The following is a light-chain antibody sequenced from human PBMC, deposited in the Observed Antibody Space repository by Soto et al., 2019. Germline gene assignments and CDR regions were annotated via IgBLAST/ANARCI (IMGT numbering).Light chain of an antibody. Sequence: DSQMTQYPSTLSASVGDRVTITCRASQSISSWLAWYQQKPGKAPKLLISKASTLQSGVPPRFSGSGSGTEFTLTISSLQPDDFPTYYCQQYESYPMTFGGGTKLEIK. CDR1: QSISSW. CDR2: KAS. CDR3: QQYESYPMT. V-gene: IGKV1-5*03. J-gene: IGKJ4*01.